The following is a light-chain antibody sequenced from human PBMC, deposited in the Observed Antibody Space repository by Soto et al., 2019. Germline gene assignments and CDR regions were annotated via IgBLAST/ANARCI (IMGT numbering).Light chain of an antibody. V-gene: IGKV1-5*03. CDR1: QSISTW. J-gene: IGKJ4*02. CDR3: QQYNTYPLT. Sequence: DIQMTQSPSTLSASVGDRVTITCRASQSISTWLAWYQQKPGKAPKLLIYKASSLEGGVPSRFGGSGSGTLFNITISSLHPDDFATYYCQQYNTYPLTFGGGT. CDR2: KAS.